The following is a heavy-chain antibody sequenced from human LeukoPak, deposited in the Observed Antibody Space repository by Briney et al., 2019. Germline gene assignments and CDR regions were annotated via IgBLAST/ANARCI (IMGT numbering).Heavy chain of an antibody. D-gene: IGHD2-21*02. CDR1: GYTFTSYG. CDR3: ARDPICGGDCYSPVSRGVDAFDI. CDR2: ISAYNGNT. V-gene: IGHV1-18*01. J-gene: IGHJ3*02. Sequence: GASVKVSCKASGYTFTSYGISWVRQAPGQGLEWMGWISAYNGNTNYAQKLQGRVTMTTDTSTSTAYMELRSLRSDDTAVYYCARDPICGGDCYSPVSRGVDAFDIWGQGTMVTVSS.